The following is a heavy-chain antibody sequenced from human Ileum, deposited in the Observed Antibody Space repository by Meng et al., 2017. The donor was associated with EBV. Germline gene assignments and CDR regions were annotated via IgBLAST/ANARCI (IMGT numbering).Heavy chain of an antibody. D-gene: IGHD1/OR15-1a*01. CDR1: GYTFTTFA. CDR3: ARASPNAEQYFDF. CDR2: IIPMFDHP. V-gene: IGHV1-69*06. J-gene: IGHJ4*02. Sequence: GQAEQWWAGGQRSVSWVRIAYKASGYTFTTFALSWVQEGPGQGLEWMGVIIPMFDHPNCAQNFQARGTITSDKSTSTLYMELNSLNSDDTAIYYCARASPNAEQYFDFWGQGTLVTVSS.